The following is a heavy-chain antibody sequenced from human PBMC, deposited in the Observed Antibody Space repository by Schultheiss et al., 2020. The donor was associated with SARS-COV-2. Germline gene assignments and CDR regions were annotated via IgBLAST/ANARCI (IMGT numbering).Heavy chain of an antibody. J-gene: IGHJ5*01. D-gene: IGHD6-19*01. CDR2: IYHSGST. CDR1: GYSISSGYY. V-gene: IGHV4-38-2*01. Sequence: SETLSLTCAVSGYSISSGYYWGWIRQPPGKGLEWIGSIYHSGSTYYNPSLKSRVTISVDTSKNQFSLKLSSVTAADTAVYYCAKVAEAVAGPYNWFDSWGQGTLVTVSS. CDR3: AKVAEAVAGPYNWFDS.